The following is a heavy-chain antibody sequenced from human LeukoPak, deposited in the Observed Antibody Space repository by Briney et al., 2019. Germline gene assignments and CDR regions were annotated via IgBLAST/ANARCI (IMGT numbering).Heavy chain of an antibody. CDR1: GYTFTSYG. CDR2: ISAYNGNT. J-gene: IGHJ6*02. CDR3: ARDPEYSSGLKCYYYYYGMDV. Sequence: ASVKVSCKASGYTFTSYGISWVRQAPGQGLEWMGWISAYNGNTNYAQKLQGRVTMTTGTSTSTAYMELRSLRSDDTAVYYCARDPEYSSGLKCYYYYYGMDVWGQGTTVTVSS. D-gene: IGHD6-19*01. V-gene: IGHV1-18*01.